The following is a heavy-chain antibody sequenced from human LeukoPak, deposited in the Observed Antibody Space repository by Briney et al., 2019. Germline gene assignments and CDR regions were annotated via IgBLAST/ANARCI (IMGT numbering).Heavy chain of an antibody. V-gene: IGHV3-33*06. CDR1: GFTFSSYG. CDR2: IWYDGSNK. Sequence: GRSLRLSCAASGFTFSSYGMHWGRQAPGKGLEWVAVIWYDGSNKYYADSVKGRFTISRDNSKNTLYLQMNSLRAEDTAVYYCAKDPGGGYGIFDYWGQGTLVTVSS. CDR3: AKDPGGGYGIFDY. J-gene: IGHJ4*02. D-gene: IGHD5-12*01.